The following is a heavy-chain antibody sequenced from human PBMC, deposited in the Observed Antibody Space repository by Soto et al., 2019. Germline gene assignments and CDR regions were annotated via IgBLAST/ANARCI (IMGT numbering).Heavy chain of an antibody. D-gene: IGHD3-16*01. CDR2: IYYRGRP. CDR1: GGSISSGEAY. Sequence: QVQLQESGPGLVKPSQTLSLTCTVSGGSISSGEAYWSWIRQSPGKGLEWIGYIYYRGRPFYNPSLESRATISVDTPKNLFSLKLNSVTAADTAVYYCARVGAASYSFYYGTDVWGQGTTVTVSS. J-gene: IGHJ6*02. CDR3: ARVGAASYSFYYGTDV. V-gene: IGHV4-30-4*01.